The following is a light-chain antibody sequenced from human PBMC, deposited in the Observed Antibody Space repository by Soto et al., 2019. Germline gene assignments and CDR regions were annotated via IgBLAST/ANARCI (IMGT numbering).Light chain of an antibody. CDR3: QQAYSFPLT. CDR2: AAS. J-gene: IGKJ5*01. CDR1: HALSSW. Sequence: DIQMTQSPSSVSASVGDRVTITCRASHALSSWVAWYQRKAGKAPDLLIYAASRLQRGVPSRFSGGGSGTHYTLTINSLQPEDFATYYCQQAYSFPLTFGQGTRL. V-gene: IGKV1-12*01.